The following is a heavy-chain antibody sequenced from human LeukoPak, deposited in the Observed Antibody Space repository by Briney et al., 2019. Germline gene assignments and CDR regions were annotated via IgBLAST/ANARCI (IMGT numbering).Heavy chain of an antibody. CDR3: ARSGYYSGYSY. J-gene: IGHJ4*02. D-gene: IGHD5-12*01. Sequence: PSETLSLTCTVSGGSISSYYPSWIRQPPGRGLEWITRIYTSGSTIYNPSLKSRVTMSVDTSKNQFSLKLSSVTAADTAVYYCARSGYYSGYSYWGQGTLVTVSS. V-gene: IGHV4-4*07. CDR2: IYTSGST. CDR1: GGSISSYY.